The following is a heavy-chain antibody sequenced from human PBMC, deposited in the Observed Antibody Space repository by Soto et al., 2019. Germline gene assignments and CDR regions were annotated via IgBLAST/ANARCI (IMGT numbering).Heavy chain of an antibody. CDR1: GFTFSGSE. D-gene: IGHD3-9*01. V-gene: IGHV3-30*14. CDR2: ISYDGDNK. CDR3: ARASYFSEKTAYYAKSFKWFDP. J-gene: IGHJ5*02. Sequence: QVQLLESGGGVVQSGRSLRLSCAASGFTFSGSEMHWVRQAPGKGLEWVAFISYDGDNKYYADSVKDRFTVSRDNSRNTLHLQMDSLRPEDTAVYYCARASYFSEKTAYYAKSFKWFDPWGQGTLLTVSS.